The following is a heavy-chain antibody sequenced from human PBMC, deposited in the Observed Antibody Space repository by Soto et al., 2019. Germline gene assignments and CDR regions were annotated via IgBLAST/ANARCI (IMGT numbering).Heavy chain of an antibody. CDR3: ARGNRGYSYGREYYFDY. CDR1: GGSFSGYY. CDR2: INHSGST. J-gene: IGHJ4*02. D-gene: IGHD5-18*01. V-gene: IGHV4-34*01. Sequence: SETLSLTCAVYGGSFSGYYWSWIRQPPGKGLEWIGEINHSGSTNYNPSLKSRVTISVDTSENQFSLKLSSVTAADTAVYYCARGNRGYSYGREYYFDYWGQGTLVTVSS.